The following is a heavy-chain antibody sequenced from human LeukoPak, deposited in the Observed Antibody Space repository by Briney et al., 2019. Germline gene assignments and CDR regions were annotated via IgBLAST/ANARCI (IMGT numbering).Heavy chain of an antibody. CDR3: ARVITIFGVVIDTYYFDY. CDR1: GGSISSGDYY. V-gene: IGHV4-30-4*08. D-gene: IGHD3-3*01. Sequence: PSQTLSLTCTVSGGSISSGDYYWSWIRQPPGKGLEWIGDIYYGGSTYYNPSLKSRVTISVDTSKNQFSLKLSSVTAADTAVYYCARVITIFGVVIDTYYFDYWGQGTLVTVSS. CDR2: IYYGGST. J-gene: IGHJ4*02.